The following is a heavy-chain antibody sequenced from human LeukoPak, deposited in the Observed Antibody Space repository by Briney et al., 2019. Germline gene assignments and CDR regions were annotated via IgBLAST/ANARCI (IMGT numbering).Heavy chain of an antibody. J-gene: IGHJ2*01. Sequence: SGTLCLTCTVSGGSISSYYWSWIRQAPGKGLEWIGYIYYSGSTTYNPSLKSRVTISVDTSKNQFSLKLSSVTAADTAVYYCARGPGGWFGDDTIWYFDLWGRGALGTVSP. V-gene: IGHV4-59*01. CDR3: ARGPGGWFGDDTIWYFDL. CDR2: IYYSGST. D-gene: IGHD3-10*01. CDR1: GGSISSYY.